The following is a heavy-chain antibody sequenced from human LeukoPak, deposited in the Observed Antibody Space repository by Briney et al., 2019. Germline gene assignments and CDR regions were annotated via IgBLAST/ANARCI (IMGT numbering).Heavy chain of an antibody. V-gene: IGHV5-51*01. Sequence: GESLKISCTGSGYTFTTYWIGWVRQMPGKGLEWMGVISPVDSSPRYNPSFQGQVTISADKSIGTAYLQWSSLKASDTAMYYCARKAYSAYDGSWYGPWGQGTLVTVSS. CDR3: ARKAYSAYDGSWYGP. D-gene: IGHD5-12*01. CDR2: ISPVDSSP. J-gene: IGHJ5*02. CDR1: GYTFTTYW.